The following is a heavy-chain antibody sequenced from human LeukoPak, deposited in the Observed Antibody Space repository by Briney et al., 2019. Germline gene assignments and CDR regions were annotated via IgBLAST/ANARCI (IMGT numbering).Heavy chain of an antibody. Sequence: PGGSLRLSCAASGFTVSSNYMSWVRQAPGKGLEWVSVIYSGGSTYYADSVKGRFTISRDNSKNTLYLQMNSLRAEDTAVHYCARSLSGSYQLTAFDYWGQGTLVTVSS. J-gene: IGHJ4*02. D-gene: IGHD1-26*01. CDR3: ARSLSGSYQLTAFDY. CDR1: GFTVSSNY. CDR2: IYSGGST. V-gene: IGHV3-66*02.